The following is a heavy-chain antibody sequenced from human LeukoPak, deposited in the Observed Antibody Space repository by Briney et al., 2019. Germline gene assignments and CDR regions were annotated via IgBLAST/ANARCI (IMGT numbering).Heavy chain of an antibody. V-gene: IGHV3-23*01. CDR2: ISGSGGST. Sequence: GGSLRLSCAASGFTFKNYAMNWVRQAPGKGLEWVSAISGSGGSTYYADSVKGRFTISRDNSKSTLYLQMNSLRAADTAIYYCAKPARTDYADYWGQGTLVSVSS. J-gene: IGHJ4*02. D-gene: IGHD1-14*01. CDR3: AKPARTDYADY. CDR1: GFTFKNYA.